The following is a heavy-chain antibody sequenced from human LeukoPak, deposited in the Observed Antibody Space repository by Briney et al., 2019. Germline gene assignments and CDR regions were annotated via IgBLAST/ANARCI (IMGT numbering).Heavy chain of an antibody. D-gene: IGHD4-17*01. CDR1: GYSFTSYW. CDR2: IYPGDSDT. J-gene: IGHJ3*02. V-gene: IGHV5-51*01. CDR3: ARRGLYGQDVFAI. Sequence: GESLKISCKGSGYSFTSYWIGWVRHMPGKGLEWMGIIYPGDSDTRYSPSFQGQVTISADKSISIAYLQWSSLKASDTAIYYCARRGLYGQDVFAIWGQGTMVTVSS.